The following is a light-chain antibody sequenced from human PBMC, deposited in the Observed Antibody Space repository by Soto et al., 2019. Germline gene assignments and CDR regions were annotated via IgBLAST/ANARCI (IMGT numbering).Light chain of an antibody. J-gene: IGKJ5*01. CDR3: QQLNSYPSIT. CDR1: QAISNY. CDR2: TAS. V-gene: IGKV1-9*01. Sequence: DIHLTQSPSFLSASVGDRVTITCRASQAISNYLAWYQQEPGKAPKLPIYTASTLQTGVPSRFSGRGSGTEFTLTISSLQPEDFATYYCQQLNSYPSITFGQGTRLEIK.